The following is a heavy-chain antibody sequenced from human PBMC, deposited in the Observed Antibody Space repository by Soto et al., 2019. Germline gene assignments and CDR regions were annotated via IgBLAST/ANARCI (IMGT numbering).Heavy chain of an antibody. V-gene: IGHV5-51*01. J-gene: IGHJ6*02. CDR2: IYPGDSDT. CDR3: ARLNALGSGSYYPPWYYYGMDV. CDR1: GYSFTSYW. D-gene: IGHD3-10*01. Sequence: PGESLKISCKGSGYSFTSYWIGWARQVPGKGLEWMGIIYPGDSDTRYSPSFQGQVAISADKSISTAYLQWSSLKASDTAMYYRARLNALGSGSYYPPWYYYGMDVWGQGTTVTVSS.